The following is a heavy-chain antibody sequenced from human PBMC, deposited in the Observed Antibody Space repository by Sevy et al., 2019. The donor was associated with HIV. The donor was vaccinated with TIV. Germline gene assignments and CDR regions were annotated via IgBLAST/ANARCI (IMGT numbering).Heavy chain of an antibody. V-gene: IGHV4-4*07. Sequence: SETLSLTCTVSGDSISSYYWSWIRQPAGKGLEWIGRIYTSGSTNYNPSLKSRVTMSVDTSKNQFSLKLSSVTAADTAVYYCARGGGLAVAGPGAFDIWGQGTMVTVSS. J-gene: IGHJ3*02. CDR3: ARGGGLAVAGPGAFDI. CDR2: IYTSGST. D-gene: IGHD6-19*01. CDR1: GDSISSYY.